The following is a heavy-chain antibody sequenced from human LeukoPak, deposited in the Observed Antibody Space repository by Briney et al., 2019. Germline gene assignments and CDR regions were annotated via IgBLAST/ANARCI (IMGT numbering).Heavy chain of an antibody. D-gene: IGHD2-2*01. V-gene: IGHV3-23*01. J-gene: IGHJ4*02. CDR3: AKDQGYCTSTSCPDY. CDR2: ISGSGDST. Sequence: GGSLRLSCAASGFTFSSYAMSGVRQAPGKGLEWVSSISGSGDSTYYADSVRGRFTISRDNSKNTLYLQMNSLRAEDTAVYYCAKDQGYCTSTSCPDYWGQGTLVTVSS. CDR1: GFTFSSYA.